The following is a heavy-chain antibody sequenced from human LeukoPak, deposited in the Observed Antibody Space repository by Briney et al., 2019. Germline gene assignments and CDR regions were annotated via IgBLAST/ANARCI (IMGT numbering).Heavy chain of an antibody. V-gene: IGHV3-23*01. Sequence: GGSLRFSCAVSGFTFSNEAMGWVRQLRGGGLEWVSTISPGGGTTYHADSVKGRFTISRDNSKNTLYLQMNNLRADDTAVYYCAKKGQADDGGKPDWGQGTLVTVSS. CDR3: AKKGQADDGGKPD. J-gene: IGHJ4*02. CDR1: GFTFSNEA. CDR2: ISPGGGTT.